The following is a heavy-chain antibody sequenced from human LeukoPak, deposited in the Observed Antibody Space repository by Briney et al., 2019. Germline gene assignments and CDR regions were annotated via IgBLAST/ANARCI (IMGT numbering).Heavy chain of an antibody. J-gene: IGHJ6*02. CDR1: GGTFSSYA. CDR2: IIPILDIA. V-gene: IGHV1-69*04. D-gene: IGHD3-16*02. CDR3: ARASYAELSGMDV. Sequence: GASVKVSCKASGGTFSSYAISWVRQAPGQGLEWMGRIIPILDIANYVQKFQGRVTITADKSTSTAYMEVSSLRSEDTAVYYCARASYAELSGMDVWGQGTTVTVSS.